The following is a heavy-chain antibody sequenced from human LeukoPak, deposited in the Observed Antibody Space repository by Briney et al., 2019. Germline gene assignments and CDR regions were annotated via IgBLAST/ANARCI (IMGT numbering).Heavy chain of an antibody. CDR3: AGLGYYDSSGYEDY. J-gene: IGHJ4*02. V-gene: IGHV4-34*01. Sequence: SETLSLTCAVYGGSFSGYYWSWIRQPPGKGLEWIGEINHSGSTNYNPSLKSRVTISVDTSKNQFSLKLSSVTAADTAVYYCAGLGYYDSSGYEDYWGQGTLVTVSS. CDR1: GGSFSGYY. D-gene: IGHD3-22*01. CDR2: INHSGST.